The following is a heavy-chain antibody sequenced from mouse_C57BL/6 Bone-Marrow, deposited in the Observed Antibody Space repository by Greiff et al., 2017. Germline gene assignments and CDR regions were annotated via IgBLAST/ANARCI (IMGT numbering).Heavy chain of an antibody. CDR3: ARIVLYYGSSYGGFAY. V-gene: IGHV8-8*01. Sequence: QVTLKESGPGILQPSQTLSLTCSFSGFSLSTFGMGVGWIRQPPGKGLEWLAHIWWDDDKYYNPALKSRLTISKDTSKNQVFLKIANVDTADTATYYCARIVLYYGSSYGGFAYWGQGTLVTVSA. CDR1: GFSLSTFGMG. J-gene: IGHJ3*01. D-gene: IGHD1-1*01. CDR2: IWWDDDK.